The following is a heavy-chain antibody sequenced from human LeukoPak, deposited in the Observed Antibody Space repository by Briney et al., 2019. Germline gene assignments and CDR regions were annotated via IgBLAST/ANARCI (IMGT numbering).Heavy chain of an antibody. J-gene: IGHJ4*02. CDR3: ARDLTYYYDSSGYYFDY. D-gene: IGHD3-22*01. V-gene: IGHV3-21*01. CDR2: ISSSSSYI. Sequence: GGSLRLSCAASGFTFSSYSMNWVRQAPGKGLEWVSSISSSSSYIYYADSVKGRFTISRDNAKNSLYLQMNSLRAEDTAVYYCARDLTYYYDSSGYYFDYWGQGTLVTVSS. CDR1: GFTFSSYS.